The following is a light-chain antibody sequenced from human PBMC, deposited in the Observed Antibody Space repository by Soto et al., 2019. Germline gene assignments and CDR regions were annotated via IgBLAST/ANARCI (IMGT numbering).Light chain of an antibody. CDR3: HQTAANPWT. J-gene: IGKJ1*01. V-gene: IGKV1-39*01. Sequence: DIHVTQAPSSLSASVGDRVTITCRVSQNIGVYLNWYQKKPGKAPKLLIHAASSLHSGVPSTFSGSGSGTDFALTISSLQPEDFATYYCHQTAANPWTFAQGTKVDIK. CDR1: QNIGVY. CDR2: AAS.